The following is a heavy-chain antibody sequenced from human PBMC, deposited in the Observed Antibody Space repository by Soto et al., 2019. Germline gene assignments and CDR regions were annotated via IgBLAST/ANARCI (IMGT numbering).Heavy chain of an antibody. D-gene: IGHD6-13*01. CDR2: IYYSGST. CDR3: ASIVVAAADADYFDY. Sequence: SETLSLTCTVSGGSISSSSYYWGWIRQPPGKGLEWIGSIYYSGSTYYNPSLKSRVTISVDTSKNQFSLKLSSVTAADTAVYYCASIVVAAADADYFDYWGQGTLVTVSS. CDR1: GGSISSSSYY. V-gene: IGHV4-39*01. J-gene: IGHJ4*02.